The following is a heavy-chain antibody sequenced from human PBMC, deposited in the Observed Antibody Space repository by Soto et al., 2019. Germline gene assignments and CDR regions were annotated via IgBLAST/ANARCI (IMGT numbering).Heavy chain of an antibody. V-gene: IGHV4-59*08. CDR3: ARLGGYYQSRAP. J-gene: IGHJ5*02. CDR2: IYYSGST. D-gene: IGHD3-22*01. Sequence: PETLSLTCTVSGGSISSDYWSLIRQPPGKGLEWIGYIYYSGSTNYNPSLKSRVTISVDTSKNQFSLKLSSVIAADTAVYYCARLGGYYQSRAPWGQGTLVTGSS. CDR1: GGSISSDY.